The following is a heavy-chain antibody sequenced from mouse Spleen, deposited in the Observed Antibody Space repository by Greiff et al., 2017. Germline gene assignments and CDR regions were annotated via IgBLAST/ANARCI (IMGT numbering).Heavy chain of an antibody. V-gene: IGHV5-9*01. CDR2: ISSGGGNT. J-gene: IGHJ3*01. CDR1: GFTFSSYA. CDR3: ARQGVLAWFAY. D-gene: IGHD2-14*01. Sequence: EVMLVESGGGLVKLGGSLKLSCAASGFTFSSYAMSWVRQTPEKRLEWVATISSGGGNTYYPDSVKGRFTISRDNAKNTLYLQMSSLKSEDTAMYYCARQGVLAWFAYWGQGTLVTVSA.